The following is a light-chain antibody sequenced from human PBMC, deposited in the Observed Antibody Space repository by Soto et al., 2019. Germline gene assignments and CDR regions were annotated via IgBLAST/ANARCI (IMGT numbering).Light chain of an antibody. Sequence: DIQMTQSPSSLSASVGDRVTITCRASQSISSYLNWYQQKPGKAPKLLIYAASSLQSGVPSRFSGGGSGTDFTLTIRSLKPEDFATYYCQKSYSTPYTFGRGTKLEIK. CDR1: QSISSY. CDR2: AAS. CDR3: QKSYSTPYT. V-gene: IGKV1-39*01. J-gene: IGKJ2*01.